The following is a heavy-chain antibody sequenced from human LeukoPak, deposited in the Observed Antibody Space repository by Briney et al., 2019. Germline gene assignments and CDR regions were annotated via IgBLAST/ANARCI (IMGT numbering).Heavy chain of an antibody. CDR2: TYYRSKWNY. J-gene: IGHJ4*02. Sequence: SQTLSLTCAISGDSVSSNSAAWHWIRQSPSRGLEWLGRTYYRSKWNYDSAISVKSRITITPDTSKNQFSLQLNSVTPEDTAVYYCARDSSGGPLFDYWGQGTLVTVSS. CDR1: GDSVSSNSAA. V-gene: IGHV6-1*01. D-gene: IGHD3-22*01. CDR3: ARDSSGGPLFDY.